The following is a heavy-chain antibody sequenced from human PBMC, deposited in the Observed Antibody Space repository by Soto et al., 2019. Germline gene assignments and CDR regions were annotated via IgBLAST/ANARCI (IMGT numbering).Heavy chain of an antibody. CDR2: IYYSGYN. D-gene: IGHD2-8*02. V-gene: IGHV4-39*01. Sequence: SETLSLTCTVSGGPFSSTNYYWGWIRQPPGRGLEWIGSIYYSGYNYYNPSLKSRVTISVDPSRGQFSLQLTSVTAADTAVYYCARRQYCTGDTCNAGPFDYWGQGALVTVS. J-gene: IGHJ4*02. CDR3: ARRQYCTGDTCNAGPFDY. CDR1: GGPFSSTNYY.